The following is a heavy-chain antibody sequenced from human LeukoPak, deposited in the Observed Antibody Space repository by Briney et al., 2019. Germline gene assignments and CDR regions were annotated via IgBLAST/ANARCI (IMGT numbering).Heavy chain of an antibody. Sequence: SETLSLTCAVSGYSISSGYYWGWIRQPPGKGLQWIGSIYYSGSTSYNPSLKSRVTMSVDTSKNQFSLKLSSVTAADTAVYYCSRNTSVISVAGPDNWYFDLWGRGTLVTVSS. CDR2: IYYSGST. CDR3: SRNTSVISVAGPDNWYFDL. D-gene: IGHD6-19*01. CDR1: GYSISSGYY. J-gene: IGHJ2*01. V-gene: IGHV4-38-2*01.